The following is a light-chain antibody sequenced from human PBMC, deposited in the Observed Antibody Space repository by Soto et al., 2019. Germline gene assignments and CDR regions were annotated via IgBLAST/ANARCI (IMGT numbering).Light chain of an antibody. V-gene: IGKV3-20*01. CDR1: QSVTSNY. Sequence: VTTESPATLSVTPGERATLFCRASQSVTSNYLAWYQQKPGQAPRLLIFGASIRATGLPGRFSGGGSGTDFTLTISRLEPEDFAVYYCQQYGSSPFTFGGGTKVAIK. CDR2: GAS. CDR3: QQYGSSPFT. J-gene: IGKJ4*01.